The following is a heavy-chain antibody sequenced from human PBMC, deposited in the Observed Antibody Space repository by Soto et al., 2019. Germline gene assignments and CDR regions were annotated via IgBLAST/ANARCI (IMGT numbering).Heavy chain of an antibody. CDR2: INHSGST. V-gene: IGHV4-34*01. CDR1: GGSFSGYY. J-gene: IGHJ4*02. D-gene: IGHD3-16*02. CDR3: ARAFREYRIMITLGGVIAYFDY. Sequence: SETLSLTCAVYGGSFSGYYWSWIRQPPGKGLEWIGEINHSGSTNYNPSLKSRVTISVDTSKNQFSLKLSSVTAADTAVYYCARAFREYRIMITLGGVIAYFDYGGQGTLVPVSS.